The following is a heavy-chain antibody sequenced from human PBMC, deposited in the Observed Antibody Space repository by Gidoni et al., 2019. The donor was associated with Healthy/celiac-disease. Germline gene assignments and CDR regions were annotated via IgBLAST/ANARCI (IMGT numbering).Heavy chain of an antibody. V-gene: IGHV4-39*01. Sequence: QLQLQGSGPGLVKPSETLSLTCTVSGGSISSSSYYWGWIRQPPGKGLEWIGIIYYSGSTYYNPSLKSRVTISVDTSKNQFSLKLSSVTAADTAVYYCAGIWFGEGRDYWGQGTLVTVSS. CDR2: IYYSGST. CDR1: GGSISSSSYY. CDR3: AGIWFGEGRDY. D-gene: IGHD3-10*01. J-gene: IGHJ4*02.